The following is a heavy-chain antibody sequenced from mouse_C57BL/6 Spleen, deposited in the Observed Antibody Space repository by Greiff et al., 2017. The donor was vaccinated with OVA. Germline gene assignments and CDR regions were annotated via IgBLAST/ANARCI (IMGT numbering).Heavy chain of an antibody. V-gene: IGHV1-15*01. Sequence: QVQLQQSGAELVRPGASVTLSCKASGYTFTDYGMHWVKQTPVHGLEWIGAIDPETGGTAYNQKFKGKAILTADKSSSTAYMELRSLTSEDSAVYYCTSGNYFDYAMDYWGQGTSVTVSS. D-gene: IGHD2-1*01. J-gene: IGHJ4*01. CDR2: IDPETGGT. CDR1: GYTFTDYG. CDR3: TSGNYFDYAMDY.